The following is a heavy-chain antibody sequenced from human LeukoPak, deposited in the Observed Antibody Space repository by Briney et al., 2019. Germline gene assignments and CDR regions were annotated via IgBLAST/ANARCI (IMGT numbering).Heavy chain of an antibody. D-gene: IGHD4-17*01. J-gene: IGHJ3*02. CDR1: GFTFSSYA. CDR3: AKHQTVTYDAFDI. CDR2: ISGSGGST. V-gene: IGHV3-23*01. Sequence: PGGSLRLSCAASGFTFSSYAMSWVRQAPGKGLEWVSAISGSGGSTYYAGSVKGRFTISRDNSKNTLYLQMNSLRAEDTAVYYCAKHQTVTYDAFDIWGQGTMVTVSS.